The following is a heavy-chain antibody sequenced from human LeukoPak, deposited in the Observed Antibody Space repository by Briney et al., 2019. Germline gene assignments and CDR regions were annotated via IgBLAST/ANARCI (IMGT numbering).Heavy chain of an antibody. J-gene: IGHJ6*03. CDR2: IYTSGST. CDR1: GGSISSGSYY. Sequence: SETLSLTCTVSGGSISSGSYYWSWIRQPAGMGLEWIGRIYTSGSTNYNPSLKSRVTISVDTSKNQFSLKLSSVTAADRAVYYCARVRGEAIRYYYYMDVWGKGTTVTISS. D-gene: IGHD3-16*01. CDR3: ARVRGEAIRYYYYMDV. V-gene: IGHV4-61*02.